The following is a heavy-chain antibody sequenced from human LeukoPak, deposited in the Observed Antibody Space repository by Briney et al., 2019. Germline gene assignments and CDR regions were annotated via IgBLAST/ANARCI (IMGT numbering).Heavy chain of an antibody. CDR2: IIPILAVA. CDR1: GGTFSSYA. CDR3: ARELTPYYDSSGYYYLDY. J-gene: IGHJ4*02. D-gene: IGHD3-22*01. V-gene: IGHV1-69*04. Sequence: SVKVSCKASGGTFSSYAINWVRQAPGQGLEWMGRIIPILAVANYAQKFQGRITITADKSTSTAYMELRSLRSDDTAVYYCARELTPYYDSSGYYYLDYWGQGTLLTVSS.